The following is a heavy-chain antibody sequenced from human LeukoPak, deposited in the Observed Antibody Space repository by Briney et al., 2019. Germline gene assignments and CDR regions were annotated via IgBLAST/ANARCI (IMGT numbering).Heavy chain of an antibody. CDR1: GFTFNNDW. V-gene: IGHV3-15*07. J-gene: IGHJ3*02. CDR3: TPGGNVMVIGTRAFDI. D-gene: IGHD2-21*01. CDR2: IKSNIDGETA. Sequence: KAGGSLRLSCAASGFTFNNDWMNWVRQAPGKGLEWVARIKSNIDGETADYAAPVKGRFTISRGDSKNTLYLQMNSLKTEDTAVEYCTPGGNVMVIGTRAFDILGLGTMVTVSS.